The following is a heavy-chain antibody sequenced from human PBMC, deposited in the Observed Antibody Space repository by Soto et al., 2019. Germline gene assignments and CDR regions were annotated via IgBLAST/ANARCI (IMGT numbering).Heavy chain of an antibody. D-gene: IGHD3-22*01. J-gene: IGHJ4*02. CDR3: AREYNYDSSGIGFDS. V-gene: IGHV4-34*01. CDR2: INHSGST. Sequence: SETLSLTCAVYGGSFSGYYWSWIRQPPGKGLEWIGEINHSGSTNYNPSLKGRVTISVDTSKNQFSLKLSSVTAADTAVYYCAREYNYDSSGIGFDSWGQGTLVTVSS. CDR1: GGSFSGYY.